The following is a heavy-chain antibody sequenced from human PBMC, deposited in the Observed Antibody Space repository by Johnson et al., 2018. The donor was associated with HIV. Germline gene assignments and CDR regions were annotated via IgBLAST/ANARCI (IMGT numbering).Heavy chain of an antibody. Sequence: LQLVESGGGLVQPGGSLRLSCAASGFTFSSYGMHWVRQATGKGLEWVSAIGTAGDTYYPGSVKGRFTISRENAKNSLYLQMNSLRAEDTALYYCARDREVVTAIHDAFEIWGQGTMVTVSS. V-gene: IGHV3-13*01. CDR3: ARDREVVTAIHDAFEI. CDR1: GFTFSSYG. D-gene: IGHD2-21*02. J-gene: IGHJ3*02. CDR2: IGTAGDT.